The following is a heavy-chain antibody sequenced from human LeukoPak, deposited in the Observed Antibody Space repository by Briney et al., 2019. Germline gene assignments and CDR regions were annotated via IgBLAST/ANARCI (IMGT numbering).Heavy chain of an antibody. J-gene: IGHJ4*02. Sequence: KPSETLSLTCTVSGGSFSSYYWSWIRQPPGKGLEWIGYIYYSGSTDYSPSLKSRVTMSLDTSKNQFSLNLSSVTAADTAVYYCARAVITFGGAVAKGFDCWGQGTLVTVSS. D-gene: IGHD3-16*01. V-gene: IGHV4-59*01. CDR1: GGSFSSYY. CDR3: ARAVITFGGAVAKGFDC. CDR2: IYYSGST.